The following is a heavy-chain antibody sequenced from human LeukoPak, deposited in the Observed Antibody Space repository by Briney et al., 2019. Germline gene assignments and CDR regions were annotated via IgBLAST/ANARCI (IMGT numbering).Heavy chain of an antibody. J-gene: IGHJ6*02. CDR1: GFTFSDYY. Sequence: PGGSLRLSCAASGFTFSDYYMSWIRQAPGKGLEWVSYISSSGSTIYYADSVKGRFTISRDNAKNSLYLQMNSLRDEDTAVYYCARYSGAVAGTYWRYYYYGMDVWGQGTTVTVSS. CDR3: ARYSGAVAGTYWRYYYYGMDV. CDR2: ISSSGSTI. D-gene: IGHD6-19*01. V-gene: IGHV3-11*04.